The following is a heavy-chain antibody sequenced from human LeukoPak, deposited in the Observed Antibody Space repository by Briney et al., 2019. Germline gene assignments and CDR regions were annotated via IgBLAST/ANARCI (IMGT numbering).Heavy chain of an antibody. CDR2: IIPIFGTA. V-gene: IGHV1-69*05. Sequence: GASVKVSCKASGGTFSSYAISWVRQAPGQGLEWMGRIIPIFGTANYAQKFQGRVTITTDESTSTAYMELSSLRSEDTAVYYCASGLEGDYDYYMDVWGKGTTVTVSS. CDR3: ASGLEGDYDYYMDV. CDR1: GGTFSSYA. J-gene: IGHJ6*03. D-gene: IGHD3-16*01.